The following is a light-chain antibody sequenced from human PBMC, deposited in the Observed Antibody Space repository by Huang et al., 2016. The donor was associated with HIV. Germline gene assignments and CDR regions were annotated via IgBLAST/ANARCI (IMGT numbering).Light chain of an antibody. CDR3: MQALQTPST. Sequence: DIVMTQSPLSLPVTPGEPFPISCRSIQSFLHRNGYNYLHWYLQKPGQSPQLLIYLGSTRASGVPDRFSGSGSGTDFTLKISRVEAEDVGVFYCMQALQTPSTFGPGTKVDIK. J-gene: IGKJ3*01. CDR2: LGS. CDR1: QSFLHRNGYNY. V-gene: IGKV2-28*01.